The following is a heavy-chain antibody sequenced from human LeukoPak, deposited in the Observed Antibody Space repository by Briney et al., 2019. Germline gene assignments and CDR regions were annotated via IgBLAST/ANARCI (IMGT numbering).Heavy chain of an antibody. J-gene: IGHJ6*02. Sequence: ASVTVSFKSSGYTVTNYGITWVRQAPGQGLEWMGWICTNTGNTNYVQRLQGRVTITRDTSTSTAYMELTSLTADDTAVYYCARDKEWTRDAAESLGTYYHYHHGMDVWGQGTTVTVSS. CDR1: GYTVTNYG. CDR3: ARDKEWTRDAAESLGTYYHYHHGMDV. CDR2: ICTNTGNT. D-gene: IGHD3-16*01. V-gene: IGHV1-18*01.